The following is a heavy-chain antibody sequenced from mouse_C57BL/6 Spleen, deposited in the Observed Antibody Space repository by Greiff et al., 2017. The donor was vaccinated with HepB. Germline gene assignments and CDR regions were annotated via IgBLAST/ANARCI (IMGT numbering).Heavy chain of an antibody. CDR2: IYIGNGYT. D-gene: IGHD1-1*01. Sequence: VQLQQSGAELVRPGSSVKMSCKTSGYTFTSYGINWVNQRPGQGLEWIGYIYIGNGYTEYNEKFKGKATLTSDTSSSTAYMQLSSLTSEDSAIYFCARGEVYYYGSSSYYFDYWGQGTTLTVSS. CDR3: ARGEVYYYGSSSYYFDY. J-gene: IGHJ2*01. V-gene: IGHV1-58*01. CDR1: GYTFTSYG.